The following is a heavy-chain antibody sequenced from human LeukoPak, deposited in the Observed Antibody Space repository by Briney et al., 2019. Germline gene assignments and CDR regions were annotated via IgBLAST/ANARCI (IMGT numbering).Heavy chain of an antibody. CDR1: GGSISSYY. D-gene: IGHD6-25*01. J-gene: IGHJ3*02. CDR2: IYTSGST. CDR3: ARHGYSSGYDAFDI. V-gene: IGHV4-4*07. Sequence: SETLSLTCTVSGGSISSYYWSWIRQPAGKGLEWIGRIYTSGSTNYNPSLKSRVTMSVDTSKNQFSLKLSSVTAADTAVYYCARHGYSSGYDAFDIWGQGTMVTVSS.